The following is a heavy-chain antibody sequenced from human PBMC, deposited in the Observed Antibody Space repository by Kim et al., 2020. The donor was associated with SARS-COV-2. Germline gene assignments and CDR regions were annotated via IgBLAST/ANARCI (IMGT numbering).Heavy chain of an antibody. V-gene: IGHV4-34*01. Sequence: NYNPSLSGRVTISVDTSKNQFSLKLSYVTAADTAVYYCARGGGYSYGAIDYWGQGTLVTVSS. J-gene: IGHJ4*02. D-gene: IGHD5-18*01. CDR3: ARGGGYSYGAIDY.